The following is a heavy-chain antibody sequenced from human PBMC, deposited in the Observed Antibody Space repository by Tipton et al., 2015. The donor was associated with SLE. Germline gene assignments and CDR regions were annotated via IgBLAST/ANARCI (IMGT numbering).Heavy chain of an antibody. CDR1: GGTFSSSA. CDR3: ASAVASGGSHIYYYDS. D-gene: IGHD3-16*01. V-gene: IGHV1-69*01. Sequence: QLVQSGAEVKKPGSSVKASCKASGGTFSSSAISWVRQAPGQGLEWMGGIIPMFGARTYAQKFQGRVTLTAEESTSTAFMELTRLTSEDTAVYFCASAVASGGSHIYYYDSWGQGTLVTVSS. CDR2: IIPMFGAR. J-gene: IGHJ4*02.